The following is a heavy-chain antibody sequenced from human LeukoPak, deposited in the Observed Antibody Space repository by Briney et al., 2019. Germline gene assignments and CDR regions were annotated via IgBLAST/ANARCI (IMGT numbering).Heavy chain of an antibody. D-gene: IGHD6-6*01. CDR2: IYYSGST. Sequence: PSETLSLTCTVSGGSISSSSYYWGWIRQPPGKGLEWIGSIYYSGSTYYNPSLKSRVTISVDTSKNQFSLKLSSVTAADTAVYYCARNPSSIAARYAPLHAFDIWGQGTMVTVSS. J-gene: IGHJ3*02. CDR1: GGSISSSSYY. CDR3: ARNPSSIAARYAPLHAFDI. V-gene: IGHV4-39*07.